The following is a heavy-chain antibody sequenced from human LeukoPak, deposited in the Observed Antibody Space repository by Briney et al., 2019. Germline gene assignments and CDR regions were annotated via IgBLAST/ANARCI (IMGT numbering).Heavy chain of an antibody. CDR2: ICHDGSHK. J-gene: IGHJ4*02. Sequence: GRSLRLSCAASGFTFSTYAMHWVRQAPGKGLEWVTMICHDGSHKYYTDSVMGRFTISRDNSKNTVYLQMNSLRAEDTAVYYCAREISGSGSYPDYWGQGTLVTVSS. V-gene: IGHV3-33*01. CDR3: AREISGSGSYPDY. D-gene: IGHD3-10*01. CDR1: GFTFSTYA.